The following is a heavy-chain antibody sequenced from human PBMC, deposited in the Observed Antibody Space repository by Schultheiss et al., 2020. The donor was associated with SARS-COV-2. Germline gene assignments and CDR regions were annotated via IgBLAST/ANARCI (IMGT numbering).Heavy chain of an antibody. CDR2: IYYSGST. CDR1: GGSISSGGYY. D-gene: IGHD3-3*01. Sequence: SETLSLTCTVSGGSISSGGYYWSWIRQHPGKGLEWIGYIYYSGSTYYNPSLKSRVTISVDTSKNQFSLKLSSVTAADTAVYYCARAPPPAQYDFWSGYYNDYYGMDVWGQGTTVTVSS. CDR3: ARAPPPAQYDFWSGYYNDYYGMDV. J-gene: IGHJ6*02. V-gene: IGHV4-31*03.